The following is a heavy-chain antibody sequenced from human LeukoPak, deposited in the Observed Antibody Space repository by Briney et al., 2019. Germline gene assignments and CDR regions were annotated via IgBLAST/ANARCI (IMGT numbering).Heavy chain of an antibody. Sequence: TSSETLSLTCAVYGGSFSGYYWSWIRQPPGKGLEWIGEINHSGSTNYNPSLKSRVTISVDTSKNQFSLKLSSVTAADTAVYYCARASASNGITIFGVVIDLYNWFDPWGQGTLVTVSS. V-gene: IGHV4-34*01. CDR1: GGSFSGYY. J-gene: IGHJ5*02. CDR3: ARASASNGITIFGVVIDLYNWFDP. CDR2: INHSGST. D-gene: IGHD3-3*01.